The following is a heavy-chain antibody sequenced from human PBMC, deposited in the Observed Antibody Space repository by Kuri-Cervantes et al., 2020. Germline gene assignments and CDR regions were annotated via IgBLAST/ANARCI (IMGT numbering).Heavy chain of an antibody. CDR1: GFTFSSYS. Sequence: GESLKISCAASGFTFSSYSMNWVRQAPGKGLEWVSSISSSSSYIYYADSVKGRFTISRDNAKNSLYLQMNSLRAEDTAVYYCAREAPGSSSYVFDYWGQGTLVTVSS. V-gene: IGHV3-21*01. D-gene: IGHD2-15*01. CDR2: ISSSSSYI. CDR3: AREAPGSSSYVFDY. J-gene: IGHJ4*02.